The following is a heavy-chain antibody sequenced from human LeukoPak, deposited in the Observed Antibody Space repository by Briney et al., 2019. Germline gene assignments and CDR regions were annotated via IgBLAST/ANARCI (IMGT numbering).Heavy chain of an antibody. CDR2: IYYSGST. J-gene: IGHJ4*02. CDR3: TLLQRAAVGY. D-gene: IGHD2-15*01. V-gene: IGHV4-59*01. CDR1: GGSISSYY. Sequence: PSETLSLTCTVSGGSISSYYWSWIRQPPGKGLEWIGYIYYSGSTNYNPSLKSRVTISVDTSKNQFSLKLSSVTAADTAVYYCTLLQRAAVGYWGQGTLVTVSS.